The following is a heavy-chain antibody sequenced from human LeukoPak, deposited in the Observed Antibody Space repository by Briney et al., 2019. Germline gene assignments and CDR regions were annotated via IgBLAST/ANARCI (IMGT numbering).Heavy chain of an antibody. J-gene: IGHJ5*02. Sequence: SQTLSLTCTVSGGSISSGDYYWSWIRQPPGKGLEWIGYICYSGSTYYNPSLKSRVTISVDTSKNQFSLKLSSVTAADTAVYYCARSMVRGANWFDPWGQGTLVTVSS. V-gene: IGHV4-30-4*01. CDR1: GGSISSGDYY. D-gene: IGHD3-10*01. CDR3: ARSMVRGANWFDP. CDR2: ICYSGST.